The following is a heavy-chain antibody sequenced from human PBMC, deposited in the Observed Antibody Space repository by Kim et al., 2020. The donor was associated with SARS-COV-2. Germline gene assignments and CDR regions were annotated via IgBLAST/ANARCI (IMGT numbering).Heavy chain of an antibody. CDR2: INYSGST. CDR3: ARVDLGRYRIGWENWYFDL. J-gene: IGHJ2*01. Sequence: SETLSLTCTVSGGSVTSSSYYWNWIRQPPGKGLEWIGSINYSGSTNYNPSLKSRVAISSDTSKTHFSLNLRSMTVADTAVYYCARVDLGRYRIGWENWYFDLWGRGTLVTVSS. V-gene: IGHV4-61*03. D-gene: IGHD5-12*01. CDR1: GGSVTSSSYY.